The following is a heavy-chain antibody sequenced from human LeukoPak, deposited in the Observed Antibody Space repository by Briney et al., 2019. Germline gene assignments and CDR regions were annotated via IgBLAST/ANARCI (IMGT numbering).Heavy chain of an antibody. D-gene: IGHD3-22*01. CDR3: AKDIYSGSGYYDY. CDR2: ISWNSGSI. Sequence: GGSLRLSCAASGFTFDDYAMPWVRQAPGKGLEWVSGISWNSGSIDYADSVKGRFTISRDNAKNSLYLQMNSLRAEDTALYYCAKDIYSGSGYYDYWGQGTLVTVSS. CDR1: GFTFDDYA. J-gene: IGHJ4*02. V-gene: IGHV3-9*01.